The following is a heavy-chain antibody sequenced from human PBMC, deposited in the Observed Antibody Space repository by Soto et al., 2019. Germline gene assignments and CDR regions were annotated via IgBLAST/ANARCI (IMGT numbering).Heavy chain of an antibody. CDR2: FDPEDVET. D-gene: IGHD5-12*01. J-gene: IGHJ3*02. V-gene: IGHV1-24*01. CDR3: ATDRRAYEAFDI. CDR1: GYTLTELS. Sequence: ASVKVSCKVSGYTLTELSMHWVRQAPGKGLEWMGGFDPEDVETIYAQKFQGRVTMTEDTSTDTAYMELSSLRSEDTAVYYCATDRRAYEAFDIWGQGTMVTVSS.